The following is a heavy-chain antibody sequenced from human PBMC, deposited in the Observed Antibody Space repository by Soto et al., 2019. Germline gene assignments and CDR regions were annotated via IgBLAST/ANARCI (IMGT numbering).Heavy chain of an antibody. J-gene: IGHJ4*02. V-gene: IGHV4-4*07. CDR3: ARVGGDDFGDSGGFDY. Sequence: PSETLSLTCTVSGGSISSYYWSWIRQPAGKGLEWVGRIYTSGSTNYSPSLKSRVSISVDTSKNHFSLQLRSVTAADTAVYYCARVGGDDFGDSGGFDYWGQGTLVTVS. CDR1: GGSISSYY. CDR2: IYTSGST. D-gene: IGHD4-17*01.